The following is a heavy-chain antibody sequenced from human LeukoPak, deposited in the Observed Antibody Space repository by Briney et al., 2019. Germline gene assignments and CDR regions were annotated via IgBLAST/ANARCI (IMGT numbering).Heavy chain of an antibody. Sequence: PGGSLRLSCAASGFTFRSYGMHWVRQAPGKGLEWVAFIRYDGSNKYYADSVKGRFTISRDNSKNTLYLQMNSLRAEDTAVYYCAKGDSGSYSYPFYYWGQGTLVTVSS. J-gene: IGHJ4*02. CDR2: IRYDGSNK. D-gene: IGHD1-26*01. CDR1: GFTFRSYG. V-gene: IGHV3-30*02. CDR3: AKGDSGSYSYPFYY.